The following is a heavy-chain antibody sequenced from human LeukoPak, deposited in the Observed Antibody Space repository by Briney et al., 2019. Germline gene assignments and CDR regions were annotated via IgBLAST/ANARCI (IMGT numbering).Heavy chain of an antibody. J-gene: IGHJ4*02. CDR3: ARDPRYCSSTSCQPDY. D-gene: IGHD2-2*01. V-gene: IGHV3-48*01. CDR2: ISSSSSTI. Sequence: QPGGSLRLSCAASGFTVSSNYMSWVRQAPGKGLEWVSYISSSSSTIYYADSVKGRFTISRDNAKNSLYLQMDSLRAEDTAVYYCARDPRYCSSTSCQPDYWGQGTLVTVSS. CDR1: GFTVSSNY.